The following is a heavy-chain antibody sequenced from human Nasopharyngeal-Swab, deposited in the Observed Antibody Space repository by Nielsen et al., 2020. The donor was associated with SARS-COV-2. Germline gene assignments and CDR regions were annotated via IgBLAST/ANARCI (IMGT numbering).Heavy chain of an antibody. Sequence: GESLKISCVASEFTFTRFGMHWVRQPPGKGLEWVAVISYDGSNKYYADSVKGRFTVSRDNSKNTLFLEMDGLRAEDTAVYYCARGSSVHAFDVWGRGTEVTVSS. J-gene: IGHJ3*01. V-gene: IGHV3-30*03. D-gene: IGHD3-10*01. CDR3: ARGSSVHAFDV. CDR2: ISYDGSNK. CDR1: EFTFTRFG.